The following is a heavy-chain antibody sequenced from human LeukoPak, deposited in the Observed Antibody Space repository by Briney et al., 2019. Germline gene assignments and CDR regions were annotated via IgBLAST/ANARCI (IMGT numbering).Heavy chain of an antibody. V-gene: IGHV4-59*01. J-gene: IGHJ2*01. CDR2: IYYSGST. CDR1: GGSISSYY. Sequence: SETLSLTCTVSGGSISSYYWSWIRQPPGKGLEWIGYIYYSGSTNYNPSLKSRVTISVDTSKNQFSLKLSSVTAADTAVYYCARGEYGGNRNSHWYFDLWGRGTLVTVSS. CDR3: ARGEYGGNRNSHWYFDL. D-gene: IGHD4-23*01.